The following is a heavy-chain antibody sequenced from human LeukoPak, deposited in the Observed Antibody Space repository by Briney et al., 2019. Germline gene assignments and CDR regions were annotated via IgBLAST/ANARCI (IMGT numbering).Heavy chain of an antibody. CDR1: GYTFTSYG. CDR3: ATQLKIQTLDYDFWSGNHFDY. Sequence: ASVKVSCKASGYTFTSYGISWVRQAPGQGLEWMGWISAYNGNTNYAQKLQGRVTMTTDTSTSTAYMELRSLRSEDTAVYYCATQLKIQTLDYDFWSGNHFDYWGQGTLVTVSS. V-gene: IGHV1-18*01. J-gene: IGHJ4*02. CDR2: ISAYNGNT. D-gene: IGHD3-3*01.